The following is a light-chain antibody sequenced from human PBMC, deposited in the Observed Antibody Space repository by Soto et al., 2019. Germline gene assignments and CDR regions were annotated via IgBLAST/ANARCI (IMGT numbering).Light chain of an antibody. V-gene: IGKV1-5*03. CDR3: QQYISVSLLT. CDR1: QTISSW. J-gene: IGKJ4*01. CDR2: RAS. Sequence: DIQMTQSPSTLSGSVGDRVTITCRASQTISSWLAWYQQKPGKAPKLLIYRASTLESGVPSRFSGSGSGTEFTLTISSLQPDDFSTYYCQQYISVSLLTFGGGTKVDNK.